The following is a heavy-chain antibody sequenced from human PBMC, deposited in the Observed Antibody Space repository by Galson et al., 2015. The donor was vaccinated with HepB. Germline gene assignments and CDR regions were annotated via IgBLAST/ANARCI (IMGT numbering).Heavy chain of an antibody. J-gene: IGHJ4*02. CDR2: IIPLIRTP. D-gene: IGHD3-10*01. Sequence: SVTVSCKASGGTFSRHSINWVRQAPGQGLEWMGGIIPLIRTPNYSQKFQGRATITADESTNTAHMVLRSLGSEDTAVYYCASFLIGPGSYLPFDNWGQGTLVTVSS. V-gene: IGHV1-69*13. CDR1: GGTFSRHS. CDR3: ASFLIGPGSYLPFDN.